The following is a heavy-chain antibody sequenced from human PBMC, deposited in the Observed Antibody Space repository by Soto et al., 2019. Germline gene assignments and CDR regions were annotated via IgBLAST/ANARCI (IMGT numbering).Heavy chain of an antibody. J-gene: IGHJ5*02. V-gene: IGHV4-59*01. CDR2: IYYSGST. CDR1: GGSISSYY. Sequence: SETLSLTCTVSGGSISSYYWSWIRQPPGKGLEWIGYIYYSGSTNYNPSLKSRVTISVDTSKNQFSLKLSSVTAADTAVYYCARGKEPPKGWFDPWGQGTLVTVSS. CDR3: ARGKEPPKGWFDP.